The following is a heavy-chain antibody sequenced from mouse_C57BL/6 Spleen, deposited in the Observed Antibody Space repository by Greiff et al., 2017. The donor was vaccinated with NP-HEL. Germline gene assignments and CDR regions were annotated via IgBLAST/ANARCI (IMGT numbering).Heavy chain of an antibody. V-gene: IGHV1-52*01. CDR1: GYTFTSYW. CDR3: ARFGGYPYYAMDY. J-gene: IGHJ4*01. D-gene: IGHD2-2*01. Sequence: QVQLQQPGAELVRPGSSVKLSCKASGYTFTSYWMHWVKQRPIQGLEWIGNIDPSDSETHYNQKFKDKATLTVDKSSSTAYMQLSSLTSEDSAVYYCARFGGYPYYAMDYWGQGTSVTVSS. CDR2: IDPSDSET.